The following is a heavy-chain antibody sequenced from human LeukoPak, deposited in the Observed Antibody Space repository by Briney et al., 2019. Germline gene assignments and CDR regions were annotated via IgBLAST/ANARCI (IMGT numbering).Heavy chain of an antibody. CDR2: INHSGST. V-gene: IGHV4-4*02. D-gene: IGHD5-24*01. J-gene: IGHJ4*02. CDR1: GGSISSSNW. Sequence: PSGTLSLTCAVSGGSISSSNWWSWARQPPGKGLEWIGEINHSGSTNYNPSLKSRVTISVDTSKNQFSLKLSSVTAADTAVYYCARMGYWGQGTLVTVSS. CDR3: ARMGY.